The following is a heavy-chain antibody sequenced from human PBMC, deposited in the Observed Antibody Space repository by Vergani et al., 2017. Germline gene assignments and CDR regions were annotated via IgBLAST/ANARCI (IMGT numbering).Heavy chain of an antibody. CDR2: IYWNDKK. D-gene: IGHD5-18*01. Sequence: QITLKESGPTLVRPTQTLTLTCTFSGFSLSTPGVGIGWIRQPPGKALEWLALIYWNDKKRYNPDLRSRLTVTKDTSETQVVLTMTNMDPVDTATYYCAHSGYSPKFYYYYYMDVWGKGTTVTVSS. CDR3: AHSGYSPKFYYYYYMDV. CDR1: GFSLSTPGVG. V-gene: IGHV2-5*01. J-gene: IGHJ6*03.